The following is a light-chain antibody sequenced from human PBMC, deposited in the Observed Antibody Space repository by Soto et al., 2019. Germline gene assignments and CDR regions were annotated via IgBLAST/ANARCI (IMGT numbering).Light chain of an antibody. CDR1: QTVSSAR. J-gene: IGKJ1*01. CDR2: GAS. V-gene: IGKV3-20*01. Sequence: EIVWTQCRATLSLSPGKCSDLXCRASQTVSSARLAWFQQKPGQAPRLLIYGASSRAPGIPDRFSGSGSETDFTLTITRLESEDFAVYSCHQYGSSPWTFGQGTRWIS. CDR3: HQYGSSPWT.